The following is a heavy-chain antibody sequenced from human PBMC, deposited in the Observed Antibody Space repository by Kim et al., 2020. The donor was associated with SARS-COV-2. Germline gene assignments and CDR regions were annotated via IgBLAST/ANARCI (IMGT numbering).Heavy chain of an antibody. D-gene: IGHD3-3*01. J-gene: IGHJ4*02. CDR3: VRDLVHYDDRFDY. V-gene: IGHV3-7*01. CDR1: GFTFSSYW. Sequence: GGSLRLSCAASGFTFSSYWMSWVRQAPGKGLEWVANIKVDGSEKYYVDSVKGRFTISRDDTKNSLYLQMNSLRAEDTAVYYCVRDLVHYDDRFDYLGQGT. CDR2: IKVDGSEK.